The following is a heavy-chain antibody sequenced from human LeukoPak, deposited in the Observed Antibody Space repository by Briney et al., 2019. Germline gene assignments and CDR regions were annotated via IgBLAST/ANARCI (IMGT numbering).Heavy chain of an antibody. V-gene: IGHV3-11*01. CDR2: ISSSGSTI. Sequence: KPGGSLRLSCAAPGFTFSDYYMSWIRQAPGKGLEWVSYISSSGSTIYYADSVKGRFTISRDNAKNSLYLQMNSLRAEDTAVYYCARAPEPLMDMYYGMDVWGQGTTVTVSS. CDR1: GFTFSDYY. J-gene: IGHJ6*02. CDR3: ARAPEPLMDMYYGMDV. D-gene: IGHD2-2*03.